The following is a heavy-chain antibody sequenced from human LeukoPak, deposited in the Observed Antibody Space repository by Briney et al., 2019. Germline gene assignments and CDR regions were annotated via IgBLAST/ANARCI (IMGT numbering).Heavy chain of an antibody. Sequence: GGSLRLSCAASGFTVSSNYMSWVRQAPGKGLEWVSIIYSGGRTYYADSVKGRFTISRDNSKDTLYLQMNSLRAEDTAVYYCAREEGSRFGELFPHYWGQGTLVTVSS. CDR1: GFTVSSNY. CDR3: AREEGSRFGELFPHY. CDR2: IYSGGRT. J-gene: IGHJ4*02. V-gene: IGHV3-53*01. D-gene: IGHD3-10*01.